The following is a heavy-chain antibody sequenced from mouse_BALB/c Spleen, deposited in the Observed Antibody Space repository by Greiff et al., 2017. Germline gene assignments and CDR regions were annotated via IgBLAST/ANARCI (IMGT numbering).Heavy chain of an antibody. CDR2: ISNGGGST. D-gene: IGHD2-10*02. Sequence: EVQGVESGGGLVQPGGSLKLSCAASGFTFSSYTMSWVRQTPEKRLEWVAYISNGGGSTYYPDTVKGRFTISRDNAKNTLYLQMSSLKSEDTAMYYCARGYGLYFDYWGQGTTLTVSS. J-gene: IGHJ2*01. V-gene: IGHV5-12-2*01. CDR3: ARGYGLYFDY. CDR1: GFTFSSYT.